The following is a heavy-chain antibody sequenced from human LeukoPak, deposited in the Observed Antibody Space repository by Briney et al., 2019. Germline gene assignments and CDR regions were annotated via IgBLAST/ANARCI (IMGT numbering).Heavy chain of an antibody. CDR1: GGSISSSSYY. D-gene: IGHD6-13*01. V-gene: IGHV4-39*07. CDR3: AVDYSSSQYNWFDP. J-gene: IGHJ5*02. CDR2: IYYSGST. Sequence: PSETLSLTCTVSGGSISSSSYYWGWIRQPPGKGLEWIGSIYYSGSTYYNPSLKSRVTISVDTSKNQFSLKLSSVTAADTAVYYCAVDYSSSQYNWFDPWGQGTLVTVSS.